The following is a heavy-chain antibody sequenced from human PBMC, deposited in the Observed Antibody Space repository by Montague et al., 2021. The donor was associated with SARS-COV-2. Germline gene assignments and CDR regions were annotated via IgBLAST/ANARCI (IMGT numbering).Heavy chain of an antibody. CDR1: GGPISSYY. D-gene: IGHD3-3*01. V-gene: IGHV4-59*01. Sequence: SETLSLTCTVSGGPISSYYWSWIRQPPGKGLEWIGYNCYRGSTNYNPSLKSRVTISVDTSKNQFSLKLCSVTAADTAVYYCARGIFTIPFIPAHYYMDVWGKGTTVTVSS. CDR3: ARGIFTIPFIPAHYYMDV. CDR2: NCYRGST. J-gene: IGHJ6*03.